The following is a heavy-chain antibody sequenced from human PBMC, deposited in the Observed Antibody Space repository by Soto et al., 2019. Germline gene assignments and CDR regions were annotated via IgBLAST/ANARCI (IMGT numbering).Heavy chain of an antibody. D-gene: IGHD3-10*01. Sequence: SETLSLTCAVSGGSISSSNWWSWVRQSPGKGLEWIGEIYHSGSTNYNPSLKSRVTISVDKSKNQFSLKLSSVTAADTAVYYCARDNGRFGVLSYYYYYGMDVWGQGTTVTVSS. J-gene: IGHJ6*02. V-gene: IGHV4-4*02. CDR3: ARDNGRFGVLSYYYYYGMDV. CDR2: IYHSGST. CDR1: GGSISSSNW.